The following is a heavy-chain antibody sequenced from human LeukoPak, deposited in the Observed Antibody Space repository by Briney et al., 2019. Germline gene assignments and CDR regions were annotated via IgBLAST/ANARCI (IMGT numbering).Heavy chain of an antibody. V-gene: IGHV3-30-3*01. CDR1: GFTFSSYA. CDR3: ARGRAGQPRFYGMDV. Sequence: TGGSLRLSCAASGFTFSSYAMHWVRHPPGKGLEWVAVISYDESNNYYEDSVNGRFTSSRDNSKDTLYLQMDSLRAEGTAVYYCARGRAGQPRFYGMDVGGQGTTVTVSS. J-gene: IGHJ6*02. CDR2: ISYDESNN. D-gene: IGHD3-10*01.